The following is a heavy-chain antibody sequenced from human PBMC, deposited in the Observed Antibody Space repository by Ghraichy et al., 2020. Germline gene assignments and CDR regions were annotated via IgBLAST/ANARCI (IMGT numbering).Heavy chain of an antibody. Sequence: GSLNISCSASGFTFSSYAMHWVRQAPGKGLEYVSAISSNGGSTYYADSVKGRFTISRDNSKNTLYLQMSSLRAEDTAVYYCVKVTEIAAAGTGYWGQGTLVTVSS. V-gene: IGHV3-64D*06. J-gene: IGHJ4*02. CDR3: VKVTEIAAAGTGY. CDR2: ISSNGGST. CDR1: GFTFSSYA. D-gene: IGHD6-13*01.